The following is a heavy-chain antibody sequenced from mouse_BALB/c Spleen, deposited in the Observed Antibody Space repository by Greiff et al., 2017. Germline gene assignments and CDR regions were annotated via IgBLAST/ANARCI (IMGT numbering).Heavy chain of an antibody. D-gene: IGHD2-1*01. V-gene: IGHV1-85*01. CDR1: GYTFTSYD. CDR2: IFPGDGST. J-gene: IGHJ2*01. CDR3: ARWPRYCNPLDF. Sequence: VQLQQSGAELVKPGASVKLSCKASGYTFTSYDINWVRQRPEQGLEWIGWIFPGDGSTKYNEKFKGKATLTTDKSSSTAYMQLNRLTSEDSAVFFVARWPRYCNPLDFWGQGTTLTVFS.